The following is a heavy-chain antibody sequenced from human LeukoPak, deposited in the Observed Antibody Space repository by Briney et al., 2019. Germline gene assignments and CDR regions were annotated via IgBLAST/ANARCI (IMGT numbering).Heavy chain of an antibody. CDR2: ISSSSSYI. D-gene: IGHD2-2*01. Sequence: PGGSLRLSCAASGFTFSSYSMNWVRQAPGEGLEWVSSISSSSSYIYYADSVKGRFTISRDNAKNSLYLQMNSLRAEDTAVYYCARATRTNLYYYYGMDVWGQGTTVTVSS. J-gene: IGHJ6*02. CDR3: ARATRTNLYYYYGMDV. V-gene: IGHV3-21*01. CDR1: GFTFSSYS.